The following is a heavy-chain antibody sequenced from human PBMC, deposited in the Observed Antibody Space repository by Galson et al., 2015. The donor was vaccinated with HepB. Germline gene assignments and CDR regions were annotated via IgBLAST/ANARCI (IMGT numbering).Heavy chain of an antibody. J-gene: IGHJ4*02. CDR3: ATYDSSGYYSIFDY. D-gene: IGHD3-22*01. Sequence: SLRLSCAASGFTFSSYAMSWVRQAPGKGLEWVSAISGSGGSTYYADSVKGRFTISRDNSKNTLYLQMNSLRAEDTAVYYCATYDSSGYYSIFDYWGQGTLVTVSS. CDR2: ISGSGGST. CDR1: GFTFSSYA. V-gene: IGHV3-23*01.